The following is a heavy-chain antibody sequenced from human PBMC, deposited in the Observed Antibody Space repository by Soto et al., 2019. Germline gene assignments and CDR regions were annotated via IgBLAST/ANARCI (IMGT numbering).Heavy chain of an antibody. J-gene: IGHJ5*02. CDR2: MYTGTGNT. CDR3: ARGHADFWSGYHLFDP. CDR1: GYIFTTTA. V-gene: IGHV1-3*04. Sequence: VASVKVSCKASGYIFTTTAIHWVRQAPGQRLEWMGWMYTGTGNTKYSEKFQGRVTISRDTSASTAYLELSSLRSEDTAVYYCARGHADFWSGYHLFDPWGQGTLVTVSS. D-gene: IGHD3-3*01.